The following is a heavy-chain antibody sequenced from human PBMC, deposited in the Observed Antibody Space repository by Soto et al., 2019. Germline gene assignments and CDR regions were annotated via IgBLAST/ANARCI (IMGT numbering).Heavy chain of an antibody. Sequence: PSETVSRTCAVSGGFISSGGYYWSWIRQHPGKGLEWIGYIYYTGSTSYNPSLKSRVTMSVDTSKNQFSLKLTSVTAADTAVYYCAKPKNWGYTHDAFDIWARGTMVTVSS. CDR1: GGFISSGGYY. D-gene: IGHD7-27*01. CDR3: AKPKNWGYTHDAFDI. J-gene: IGHJ3*02. V-gene: IGHV4-31*11. CDR2: IYYTGST.